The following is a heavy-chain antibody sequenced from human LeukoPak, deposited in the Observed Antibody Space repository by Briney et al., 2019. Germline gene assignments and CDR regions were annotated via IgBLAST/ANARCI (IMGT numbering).Heavy chain of an antibody. V-gene: IGHV4-38-2*02. D-gene: IGHD3-9*01. CDR2: IYHSGST. CDR3: ARDGRKWSPGYYYYFDY. J-gene: IGHJ4*02. CDR1: GYSISSGYY. Sequence: SETLSLTCTVSGYSISSGYYWGWIRQPPGKGLEWIGSIYHSGSTYYNPSLKSRVTISVDTSKNQFSLKLSSVTAADTAVYYCARDGRKWSPGYYYYFDYWGQGTLVTVSS.